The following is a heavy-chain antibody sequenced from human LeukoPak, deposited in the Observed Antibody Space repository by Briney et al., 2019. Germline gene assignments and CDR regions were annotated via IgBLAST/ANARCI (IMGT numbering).Heavy chain of an antibody. J-gene: IGHJ4*02. Sequence: GGSLRLSCAASGFTLRNTWMAWVRQAPRKGLEWVANINQDASRKHYVDSVKGRFTISRDNAKNSLYLQMNSLRAEDTAVYYCARDQSGSLDYWGQGTLVTVSS. V-gene: IGHV3-7*01. D-gene: IGHD1-26*01. CDR3: ARDQSGSLDY. CDR2: INQDASRK. CDR1: GFTLRNTW.